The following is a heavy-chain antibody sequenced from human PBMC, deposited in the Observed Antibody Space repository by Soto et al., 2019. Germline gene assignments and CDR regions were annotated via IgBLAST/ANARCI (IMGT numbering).Heavy chain of an antibody. CDR2: ISGTAGNT. CDR1: GFTFTSCA. V-gene: IGHV3-23*01. Sequence: GGSLRLSCAASGFTFTSCAMSWVRQAPGKGLEWVSAISGTAGNTYHADSVKGRFTISRDISKNTLYLQMNSLRAEETAVYYCAKGDWDYIAGHFDYWGQGTLVTVSS. J-gene: IGHJ4*02. CDR3: AKGDWDYIAGHFDY. D-gene: IGHD1-7*01.